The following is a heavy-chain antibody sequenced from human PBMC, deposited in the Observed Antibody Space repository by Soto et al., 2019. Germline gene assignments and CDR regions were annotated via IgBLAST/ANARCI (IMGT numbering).Heavy chain of an antibody. D-gene: IGHD2-21*02. CDR1: GYTFSSYA. V-gene: IGHV1-18*01. CDR3: ARDVGVVVTAIIDY. CDR2: ISAYNGNT. J-gene: IGHJ4*02. Sequence: ASVKVSCKASGYTFSSYAISWVRQAPGQGLEWMGWISAYNGNTNYAQKLQGRVTMTTDTSTSTAYMELRSLRSDDTAVYYCARDVGVVVTAIIDYWGQGTLVTVSS.